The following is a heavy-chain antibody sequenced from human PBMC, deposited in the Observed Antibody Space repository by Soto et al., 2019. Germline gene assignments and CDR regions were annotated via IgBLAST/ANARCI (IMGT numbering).Heavy chain of an antibody. CDR2: IHGDGDYM. Sequence: EVQLLDSGGGLVQPGGSLRLSCAASGFTFSCCAMSWVRQAPGKGLEWVSTIHGDGDYMQYTDSVKGRFTISRDNSRNTLYLQMDGLRGDDTAVYYCVKNRGGGSCTSWSFASWGRGTLVTVSS. J-gene: IGHJ2*01. CDR3: VKNRGGGSCTSWSFAS. CDR1: GFTFSCCA. D-gene: IGHD2-15*01. V-gene: IGHV3-23*01.